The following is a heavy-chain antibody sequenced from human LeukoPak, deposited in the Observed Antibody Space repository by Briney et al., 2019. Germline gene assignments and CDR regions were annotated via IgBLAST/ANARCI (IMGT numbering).Heavy chain of an antibody. D-gene: IGHD4-23*01. CDR2: IIPIFGTA. V-gene: IGHV1-69*05. CDR1: GGTFSSYA. Sequence: ASVKVSCKASGGTFSSYAISWVRQAPGQGLEWMGGIIPIFGTANYAQKFQGRVTITTDESTSTAYMELSSLRSEDTAVYYCARDNGTVVTPGLGSVYYMDVWGKGTTVTVSS. CDR3: ARDNGTVVTPGLGSVYYMDV. J-gene: IGHJ6*03.